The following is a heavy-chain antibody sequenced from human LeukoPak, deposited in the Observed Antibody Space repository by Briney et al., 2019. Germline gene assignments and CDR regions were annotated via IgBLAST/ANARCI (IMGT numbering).Heavy chain of an antibody. V-gene: IGHV3-7*05. CDR1: GFTFGSYW. CDR2: IKEDGSDR. Sequence: PGGSLRLSCAASGFTFGSYWMSWVRQAPGERLEWVATIKEDGSDRYYVDSVEGRFTISRGNVKNSVYLQMNSLRAEDTAVYYCAREKNLGTWGQGTLVTVSS. CDR3: AREKNLGT. J-gene: IGHJ4*02. D-gene: IGHD1-14*01.